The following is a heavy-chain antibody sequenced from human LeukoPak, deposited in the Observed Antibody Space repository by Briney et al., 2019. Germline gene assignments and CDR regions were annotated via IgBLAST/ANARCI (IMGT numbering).Heavy chain of an antibody. CDR3: ARLYYDFWSGYPQDAFDI. J-gene: IGHJ3*02. D-gene: IGHD3-3*01. V-gene: IGHV4-4*07. CDR1: GGSISSYY. CDR2: IYTSGST. Sequence: AETLSLTCTVSGGSISSYYWSWVRQPAGKGLEWIGRIYTSGSTNYNPSLKSRVTMSVDTSKNQFSLKLSSVTAADTAVYYCARLYYDFWSGYPQDAFDIWGQGTMVTVSS.